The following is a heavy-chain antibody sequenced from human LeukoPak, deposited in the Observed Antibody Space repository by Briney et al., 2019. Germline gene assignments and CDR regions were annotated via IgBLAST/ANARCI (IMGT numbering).Heavy chain of an antibody. V-gene: IGHV3-23*01. CDR3: ARDAADY. Sequence: GGSLRLSCAASGFTFSSYGMHWVRQAPGKGLEWVSAISGGADATYYADSVRGRFSVSRDNSKNTLDLQMNSLRAEDTAVYYCARDAADYWGQGTLVTVSS. CDR1: GFTFSSYG. D-gene: IGHD6-25*01. J-gene: IGHJ4*02. CDR2: ISGGADAT.